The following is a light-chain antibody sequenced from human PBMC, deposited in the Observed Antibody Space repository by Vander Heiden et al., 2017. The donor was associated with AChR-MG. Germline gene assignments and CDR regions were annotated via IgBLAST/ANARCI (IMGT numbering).Light chain of an antibody. CDR2: GAS. CDR3: HQYIDWHT. J-gene: IGKJ2*01. Sequence: EIVMTPYPATLSVSPGERATLSCRASQSVSSNLAWYQQKPGQAPRLLIYGASTRATGIPARFSGSGSGTEFTLTISSLQSEDFAVYYCHQYIDWHTFGQGTKLEIK. CDR1: QSVSSN. V-gene: IGKV3-15*01.